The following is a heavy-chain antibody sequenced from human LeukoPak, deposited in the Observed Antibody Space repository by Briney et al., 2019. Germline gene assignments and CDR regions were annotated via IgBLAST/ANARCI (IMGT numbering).Heavy chain of an antibody. D-gene: IGHD1-26*01. V-gene: IGHV4-39*01. CDR1: GGSISSSSYY. Sequence: PSETLSLTCTVSGGSISSSSYYWGWIRQPPGKGLEWIGSIYYSGSTYYTPSLKSRVTISVDTSKNQFSLKLSSVTAADTAVYYCARHPGWARTDFDYWGQGTLVTVSS. J-gene: IGHJ4*02. CDR2: IYYSGST. CDR3: ARHPGWARTDFDY.